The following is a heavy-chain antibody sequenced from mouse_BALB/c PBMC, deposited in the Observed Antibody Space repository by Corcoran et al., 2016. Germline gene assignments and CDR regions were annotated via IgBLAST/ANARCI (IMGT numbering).Heavy chain of an antibody. V-gene: IGHV14-3*02. D-gene: IGHD2-14*01. J-gene: IGHJ4*01. Sequence: EVQLQQSGAELVKPGASVKLSCTASGFNIKDTYMHWVKQRPEQGLEWMGRIDPANGNTKYDPKFQGKATITADTSSNTAYLQLSSLTSEDTAVYYCARGYDYAMDYWGQGTSVTVSS. CDR2: IDPANGNT. CDR3: ARGYDYAMDY. CDR1: GFNIKDTY.